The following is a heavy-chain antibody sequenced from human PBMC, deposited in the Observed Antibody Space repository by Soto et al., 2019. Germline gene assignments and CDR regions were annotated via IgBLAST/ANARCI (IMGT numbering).Heavy chain of an antibody. V-gene: IGHV1-8*01. Sequence: QVQLVQSGAEVKKPGASVKVSCKASGYTFTSYDINWVRQATGQGLEWMGWMNPNSGNTGYAQKFQGRVTMTRNTSISTAYMALSSLRSEDTAVYYCARGPFTYSSSSTVSWFDPWGQGTLVTVSS. CDR3: ARGPFTYSSSSTVSWFDP. J-gene: IGHJ5*02. CDR1: GYTFTSYD. CDR2: MNPNSGNT. D-gene: IGHD6-6*01.